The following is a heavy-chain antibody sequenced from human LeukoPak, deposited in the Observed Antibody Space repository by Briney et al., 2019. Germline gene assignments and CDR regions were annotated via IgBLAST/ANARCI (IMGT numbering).Heavy chain of an antibody. J-gene: IGHJ4*02. CDR1: GFTFRSFA. CDR2: ISHDGTDK. Sequence: GGSLRLSCAASGFTFRSFAMHWVRQAPGKGLEWVAIISHDGTDKYYADSVKGRFTISRDNSKNALHLQMDSLRIEDTAVYYCVQRGGLDYWGQGTLVTVSS. D-gene: IGHD3-16*01. V-gene: IGHV3-30*03. CDR3: VQRGGLDY.